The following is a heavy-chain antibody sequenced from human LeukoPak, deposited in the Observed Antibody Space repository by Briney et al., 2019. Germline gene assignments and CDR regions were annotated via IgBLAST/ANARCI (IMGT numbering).Heavy chain of an antibody. CDR1: GGSISSGGYY. J-gene: IGHJ4*02. Sequence: SETLSLTCAVSGGSISSGGYYWSWIRQHPGKGLEWIGYIYYSGSTYYNPSLKSRVTISVDTSKNQFSLKLSSVTAADTAVYYCARFPPGYLGDYWGQGTLVTVSS. CDR3: ARFPPGYLGDY. D-gene: IGHD3-16*02. CDR2: IYYSGST. V-gene: IGHV4-31*11.